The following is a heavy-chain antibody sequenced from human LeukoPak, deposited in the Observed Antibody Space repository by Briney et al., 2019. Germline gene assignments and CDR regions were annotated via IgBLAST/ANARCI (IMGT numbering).Heavy chain of an antibody. CDR2: IHTSGST. CDR3: ARFSFGSGNNYFDY. D-gene: IGHD3-10*01. V-gene: IGHV4-4*07. CDR1: GGSISSYY. Sequence: SETLSLTCTVSGGSISSYYWNWIRQPAGKGLEWIGRIHTSGSTNYNPSLKSRVTVSVDTSRNQFSLKLSSVTAADTAVYYCARFSFGSGNNYFDYWGQGTLVTVSS. J-gene: IGHJ4*02.